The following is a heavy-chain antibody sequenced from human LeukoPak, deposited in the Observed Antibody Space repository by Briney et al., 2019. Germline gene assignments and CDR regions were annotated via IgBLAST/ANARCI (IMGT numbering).Heavy chain of an antibody. CDR2: ISNSGGST. CDR1: GFTFSSSV. Sequence: GGSLRLSCAASGFTFSSSVMHWVRQAPGKGLEWVSAISNSGGSTFYADSVKGRFTISRDNSKNTLYLQMNSLRPEDTAVYYCARHYAYYGSGNFDREDYFEYWGQGTLVTVSS. J-gene: IGHJ4*02. D-gene: IGHD3-10*01. CDR3: ARHYAYYGSGNFDREDYFEY. V-gene: IGHV3-23*01.